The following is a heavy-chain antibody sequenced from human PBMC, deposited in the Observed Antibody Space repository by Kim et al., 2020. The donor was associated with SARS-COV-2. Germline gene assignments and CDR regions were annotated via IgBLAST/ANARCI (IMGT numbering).Heavy chain of an antibody. J-gene: IGHJ4*02. Sequence: QKLQGRVTMTTDTSTSTAYMELRSLRSDDTAVYYCARDWGYSYGYGSSDYWGQGTLVTVSS. D-gene: IGHD5-18*01. CDR3: ARDWGYSYGYGSSDY. V-gene: IGHV1-18*01.